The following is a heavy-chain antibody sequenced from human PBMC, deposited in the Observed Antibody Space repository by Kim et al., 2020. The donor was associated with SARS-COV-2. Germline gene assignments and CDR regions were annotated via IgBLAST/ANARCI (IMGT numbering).Heavy chain of an antibody. CDR2: ISYDGSNK. V-gene: IGHV3-30-3*01. Sequence: GGSLRLSCAASGFTFSSYAMHWVRQAPGKGLEWVAVISYDGSNKYYADSVKGRFTISRDNSKNTLYLQMNSLRAEDTAVYYCVPPEGGSYYGYFQHWGQG. J-gene: IGHJ1*01. D-gene: IGHD1-26*01. CDR1: GFTFSSYA. CDR3: VPPEGGSYYGYFQH.